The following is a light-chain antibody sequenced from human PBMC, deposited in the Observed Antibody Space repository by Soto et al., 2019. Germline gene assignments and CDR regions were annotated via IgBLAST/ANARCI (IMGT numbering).Light chain of an antibody. J-gene: IGKJ5*01. CDR3: QQRSNWPIT. V-gene: IGKV3-11*01. CDR2: DAS. CDR1: QNIINY. Sequence: EVVMTQSPATLSVSPVEGATLSFRASQNIINYLAWYQQKAGQAPRLLIYDASNRATGIPAKFSGSGFGTDFTLTISSLEPADSAVYYCQQRSNWPITFGQGTRLEIK.